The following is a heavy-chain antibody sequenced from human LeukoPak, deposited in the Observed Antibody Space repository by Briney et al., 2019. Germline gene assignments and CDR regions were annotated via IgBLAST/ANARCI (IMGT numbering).Heavy chain of an antibody. CDR1: GGSFSGYY. Sequence: SETLSLTCAVYGGSFSGYYWSWIRQPPGKGLEWIGEINHSGSTNYNPSLKSRVTISVDTSKNQFSLKLSSVTAADTAVYYCARGLVGATTPFDYWGQGTPVTVSS. CDR2: INHSGST. D-gene: IGHD1-26*01. J-gene: IGHJ4*02. V-gene: IGHV4-34*01. CDR3: ARGLVGATTPFDY.